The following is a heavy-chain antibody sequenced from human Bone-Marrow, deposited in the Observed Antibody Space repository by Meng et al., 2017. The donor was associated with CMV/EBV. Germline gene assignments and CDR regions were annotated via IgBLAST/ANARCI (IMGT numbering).Heavy chain of an antibody. CDR3: ARGLVVGAAFDY. J-gene: IGHJ4*02. D-gene: IGHD1-26*01. CDR1: GFTFSSYA. CDR2: IIPILGIA. Sequence: KISCATSGFTFSSYAMHWVRQAPGKGLEWVGGIIPILGIANYAQKFQGRLTITADKSTSTAYMELSSLRSEDTAVYYCARGLVVGAAFDYWGQGTLVTVSS. V-gene: IGHV1-69*10.